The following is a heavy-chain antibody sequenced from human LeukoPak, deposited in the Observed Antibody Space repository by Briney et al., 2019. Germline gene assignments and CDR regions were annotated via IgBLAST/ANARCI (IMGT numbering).Heavy chain of an antibody. V-gene: IGHV3-53*01. CDR2: IYVDGNT. CDR1: GFTISSNY. CDR3: ARESIAAAANYYGMDV. Sequence: GGSLRLSCAISGFTISSNYMTWVRQAPGKGLEWVSVIYVDGNTFYADSVKGRFTISRDNSKNMVYLQMNSLRAEDTAVYYCARESIAAAANYYGMDVWGQGTTVTVSS. D-gene: IGHD6-13*01. J-gene: IGHJ6*02.